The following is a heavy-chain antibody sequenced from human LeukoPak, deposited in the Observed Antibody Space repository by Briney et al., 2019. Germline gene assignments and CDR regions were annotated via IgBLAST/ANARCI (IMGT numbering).Heavy chain of an antibody. J-gene: IGHJ4*02. V-gene: IGHV3-7*01. Sequence: GGSLGLSCAVSGFTFSSYWMSWVRQAPGKGLEWVANIKQDGSEKYYVDSVKGRFTISRDNAKNSLYLQMNSLRVEDTAVYYCARSRDFYFDYWGQGTLVTVTS. CDR2: IKQDGSEK. CDR3: ARSRDFYFDY. D-gene: IGHD2-2*01. CDR1: GFTFSSYW.